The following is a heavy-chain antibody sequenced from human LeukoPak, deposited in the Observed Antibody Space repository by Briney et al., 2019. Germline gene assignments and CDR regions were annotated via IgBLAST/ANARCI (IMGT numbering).Heavy chain of an antibody. CDR2: MNPNSGNT. J-gene: IGHJ4*02. V-gene: IGHV1-8*03. Sequence: ASVKVSCKASGYTFTNYDINWVRQATGQGLEWMGWMNPNSGNTGYAQKLQDRVTFTRDTSITTAYMELSNLRSEDTAVYYCAKASDGLYGDPSYWGQGTLVTVSS. CDR1: GYTFTNYD. D-gene: IGHD4-17*01. CDR3: AKASDGLYGDPSY.